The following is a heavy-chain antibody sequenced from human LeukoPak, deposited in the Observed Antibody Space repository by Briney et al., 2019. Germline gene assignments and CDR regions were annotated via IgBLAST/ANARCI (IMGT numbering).Heavy chain of an antibody. CDR2: ISGSGGST. CDR1: GFTFSSYG. Sequence: GRSLRPPCAAAGFTFSSYGMSWVRPAPGKGLGWVSAISGSGGSTFYADSVKGRFTISRDNSKNTLYLQMNSLRAEDTAVYYCAKLGYEIYDYVWGSYRYIVYWGQGTLVTVSS. CDR3: AKLGYEIYDYVWGSYRYIVY. D-gene: IGHD3-16*02. J-gene: IGHJ4*02. V-gene: IGHV3-23*01.